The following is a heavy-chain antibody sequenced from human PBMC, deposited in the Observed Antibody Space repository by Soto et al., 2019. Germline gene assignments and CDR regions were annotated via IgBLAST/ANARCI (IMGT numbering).Heavy chain of an antibody. J-gene: IGHJ3*02. CDR1: GFTFSSYA. CDR3: AKEVPDCSGGSCDWMFSAFDS. D-gene: IGHD2-15*01. Sequence: EVQLLESGGGLVQPGGSLRLSCAASGFTFSSYAMSWVRQAPGKGLVWVSAISGSGGSTYYADSVKGRFTISRDNSKNTRDLQMNSLRAEDTAVYYGAKEVPDCSGGSCDWMFSAFDSWGQGTMVTVSS. CDR2: ISGSGGST. V-gene: IGHV3-23*01.